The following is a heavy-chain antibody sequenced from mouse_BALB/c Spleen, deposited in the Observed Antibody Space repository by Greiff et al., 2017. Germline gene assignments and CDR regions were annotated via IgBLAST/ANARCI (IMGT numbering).Heavy chain of an antibody. D-gene: IGHD1-1*01. CDR2: IWGDGST. CDR1: GFSLTGYG. Sequence: VHLVESGPGLVAPSQSLSITCTVSGFSLTGYGVNWVRQPPGKGLEWLGMIWGDGSTDYNSALKSRLSISKDNSKSQVFLKMNSLQTDDTARYYCARVYYGSSFYFDVWGAGTTVTVSS. V-gene: IGHV2-6-7*01. CDR3: ARVYYGSSFYFDV. J-gene: IGHJ1*01.